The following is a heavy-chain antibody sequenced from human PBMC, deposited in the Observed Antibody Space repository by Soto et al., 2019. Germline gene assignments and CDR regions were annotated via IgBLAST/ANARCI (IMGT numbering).Heavy chain of an antibody. Sequence: QVQLVQSGAEVKKPGASVKVSCKASGYTFTSYYMHWVRQAPGQGLEWMGIINPSGGSTSYAQKFQGRVTMTRDTSPRTVYMELRSLRSEDTAVYYCARDLGARGRGWYDNRFDPWGQGTLVTVSS. V-gene: IGHV1-46*01. D-gene: IGHD6-19*01. CDR3: ARDLGARGRGWYDNRFDP. CDR1: GYTFTSYY. CDR2: INPSGGST. J-gene: IGHJ5*02.